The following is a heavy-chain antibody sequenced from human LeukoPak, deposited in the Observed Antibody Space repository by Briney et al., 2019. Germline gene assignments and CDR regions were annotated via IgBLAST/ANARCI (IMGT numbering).Heavy chain of an antibody. CDR2: ISSSNSYT. CDR1: GFTFSDYY. D-gene: IGHD6-13*01. J-gene: IGHJ6*04. V-gene: IGHV3-11*06. Sequence: GGSLRLSCVASGFTFSDYYISSVRQAPGEGGGRGSYISSSNSYTNYADSVKGRFTISRENAKNSLYLQMNSLRVEDTAVYYCARDQDSSSWYGDYGMDVWGKGTTVTVSS. CDR3: ARDQDSSSWYGDYGMDV.